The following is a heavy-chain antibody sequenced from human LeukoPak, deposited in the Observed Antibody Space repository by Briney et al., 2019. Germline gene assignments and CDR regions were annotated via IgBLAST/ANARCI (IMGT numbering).Heavy chain of an antibody. CDR2: IIPIFGTA. Sequence: SVKVSCKASGGTFSSYAIRWVRQAPGQGLEWMGGIIPIFGTANYAQKFQGRVTITADESTSTAYMELSSLRSEDTAVYYCARRIMIVKVDDAFDIWGQGTMVTVSS. D-gene: IGHD3-22*01. CDR3: ARRIMIVKVDDAFDI. CDR1: GGTFSSYA. J-gene: IGHJ3*02. V-gene: IGHV1-69*13.